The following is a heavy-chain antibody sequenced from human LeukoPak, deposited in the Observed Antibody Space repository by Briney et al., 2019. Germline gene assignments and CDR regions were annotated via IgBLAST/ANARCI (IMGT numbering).Heavy chain of an antibody. CDR3: ARGVMYYDSSGYFFDY. CDR2: IWYDGSNK. V-gene: IGHV3-33*01. D-gene: IGHD3-22*01. CDR1: GFTFSSYG. J-gene: IGHJ4*02. Sequence: GESLKISCAASGFTFSSYGMHWVRQAPGKGLEWVALIWYDGSNKYYADSVKGRFTISRDNSKNTLYLQMNSLRAEDTAVYYCARGVMYYDSSGYFFDYWGQGILVTVSS.